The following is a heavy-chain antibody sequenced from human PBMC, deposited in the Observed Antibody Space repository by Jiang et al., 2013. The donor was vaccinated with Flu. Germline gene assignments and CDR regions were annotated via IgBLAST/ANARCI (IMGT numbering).Heavy chain of an antibody. D-gene: IGHD2-15*01. J-gene: IGHJ4*02. V-gene: IGHV1-3*01. CDR3: ARSYCSGGSCYLYYFDY. CDR2: DNGNT. Sequence: DNGNTKYSQKFQGRVTITRDTSASTAYMELSSLRSEDTAVYYCARSYCSGGSCYLYYFDYWGQGTLVTVSS.